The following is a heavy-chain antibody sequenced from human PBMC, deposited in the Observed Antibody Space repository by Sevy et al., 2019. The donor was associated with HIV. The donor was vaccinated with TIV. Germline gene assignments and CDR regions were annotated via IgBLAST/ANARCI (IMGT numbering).Heavy chain of an antibody. V-gene: IGHV4-59*01. CDR1: GGSISGYY. CDR2: ISYSGST. D-gene: IGHD1-20*01. J-gene: IGHJ4*02. CDR3: ARSRVITGTFDY. Sequence: SETLSLTCTVSGGSISGYYWSWIRQPPGKGLEWIGDISYSGSTNYNPSLKSRVTISVDTSKNDFSLKLSSVTAADTAVYYCARSRVITGTFDYWGQGTLVTVSS.